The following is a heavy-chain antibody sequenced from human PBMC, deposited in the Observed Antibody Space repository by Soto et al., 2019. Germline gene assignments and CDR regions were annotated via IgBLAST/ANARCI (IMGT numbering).Heavy chain of an antibody. CDR2: ISWNSGSI. J-gene: IGHJ6*03. Sequence: PGGSLRLSCAASGFTFDDYSMHWVRQAPGKGLEWVSGISWNSGSIGYADSVKGRFTISRDNAKNSLYLQMNSLRAEDTALYYCAKDRGTMGYYMDVWGKGTTVTVSS. V-gene: IGHV3-9*01. CDR3: AKDRGTMGYYMDV. CDR1: GFTFDDYS. D-gene: IGHD3-10*01.